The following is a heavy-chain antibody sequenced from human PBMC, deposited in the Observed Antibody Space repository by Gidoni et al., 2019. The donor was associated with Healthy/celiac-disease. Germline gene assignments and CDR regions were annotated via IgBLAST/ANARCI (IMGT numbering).Heavy chain of an antibody. CDR1: GFTFSSYA. V-gene: IGHV3-23*01. CDR3: AKDYYDSSGYYSQGNAFDI. J-gene: IGHJ3*02. CDR2: ISGSGGST. Sequence: EVQLLESGGGLVQPGGSLRLSCAASGFTFSSYAMRWVRQAPGKGLEWVSAISGSGGSTYYADSVKGRFTISRDNSKNTLYLQMNSLRAEDTAVYYCAKDYYDSSGYYSQGNAFDIWGQGTMVTVSS. D-gene: IGHD3-22*01.